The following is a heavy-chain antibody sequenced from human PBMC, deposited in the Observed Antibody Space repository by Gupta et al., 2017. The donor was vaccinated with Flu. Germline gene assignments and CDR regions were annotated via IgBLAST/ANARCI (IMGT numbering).Heavy chain of an antibody. Sequence: EVQLFYSGGGLVQPGGSLRLSCAAAGFTFSSYAMSWVRQAPGKGLEWVSAISGSGGSTYYADSVKGRFTISRDNSKSTLYLQMKSMRAEDTAVYYCAKPRGMIVVPFDYGGQGTLVTVSS. V-gene: IGHV3-23*01. CDR2: ISGSGGST. CDR3: AKPRGMIVVPFDY. J-gene: IGHJ4*02. CDR1: GFTFSSYA. D-gene: IGHD3-22*01.